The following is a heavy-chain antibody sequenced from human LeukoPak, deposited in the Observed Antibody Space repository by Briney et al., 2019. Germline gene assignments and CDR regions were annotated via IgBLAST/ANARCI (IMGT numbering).Heavy chain of an antibody. Sequence: TGGSLRLSCAASGFTLSFYSMNWVRQAPGKGLEWISYISSSGGTVYYADSVKGRFTISRDNAKNSLYLQMNSLRAEDTALYYCAKVGGPAPYYFDYWGQGTLVTVSS. D-gene: IGHD3-16*01. J-gene: IGHJ4*02. V-gene: IGHV3-48*04. CDR1: GFTLSFYS. CDR2: ISSSGGTV. CDR3: AKVGGPAPYYFDY.